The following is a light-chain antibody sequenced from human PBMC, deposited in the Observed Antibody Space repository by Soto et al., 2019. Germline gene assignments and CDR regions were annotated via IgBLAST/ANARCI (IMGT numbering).Light chain of an antibody. CDR1: QSVSSSY. J-gene: IGKJ2*01. Sequence: EIVLTQSPGTLSLSPGERATLSCRASQSVSSSYLAWYQQKPGQAPRLLIYGASSRATGIPDRFSGSGSGTDFTLTISRLEPEDFAVYYCQQYGGSTGTFGQGTKLESK. V-gene: IGKV3-20*01. CDR3: QQYGGSTGT. CDR2: GAS.